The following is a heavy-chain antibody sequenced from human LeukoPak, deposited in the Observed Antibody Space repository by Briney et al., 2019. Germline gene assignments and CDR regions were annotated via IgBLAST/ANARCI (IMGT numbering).Heavy chain of an antibody. V-gene: IGHV1-46*01. CDR3: ARGYGSSWFDP. Sequence: ASVKVSCKASGYTFTSYYMHWVRRAPGQGLDWMGLINPSGGSTSYAQKFQGRVTMTRDTSTSTVYMELSSLRSEDTAVYYCARGYGSSWFDPWGQGTLVTVSS. CDR1: GYTFTSYY. J-gene: IGHJ5*02. CDR2: INPSGGST. D-gene: IGHD3-10*01.